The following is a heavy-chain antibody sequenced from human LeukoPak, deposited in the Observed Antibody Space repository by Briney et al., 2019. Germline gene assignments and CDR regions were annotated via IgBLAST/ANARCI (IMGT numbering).Heavy chain of an antibody. CDR3: ERAWTDTAMATEDY. D-gene: IGHD5-18*01. CDR2: ISYDGSNK. Sequence: GGSLRLSCAASGFTFSSYAMHWVRQAPGKGLEWVAVISYDGSNKYYADSVKGRFTISRDNSKNTLYLQMNSLRAEDTAVYYCERAWTDTAMATEDYWGQGTLVTVSS. CDR1: GFTFSSYA. J-gene: IGHJ4*02. V-gene: IGHV3-30-3*01.